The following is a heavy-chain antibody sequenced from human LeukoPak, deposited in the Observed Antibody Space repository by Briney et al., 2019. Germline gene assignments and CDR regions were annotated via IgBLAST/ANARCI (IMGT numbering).Heavy chain of an antibody. V-gene: IGHV4-61*02. CDR2: IYTSGST. Sequence: SQTLSLTCTVSGGSISSGSYYWTWIRQPAGKGLECIGRIYTSGSTNHNPSLKSRVTISLAKSKNQFSLKLISVTAADTAVYFCARERTDTSMEYWGPGTLVTVSS. CDR1: GGSISSGSYY. D-gene: IGHD5-18*01. CDR3: ARERTDTSMEY. J-gene: IGHJ4*02.